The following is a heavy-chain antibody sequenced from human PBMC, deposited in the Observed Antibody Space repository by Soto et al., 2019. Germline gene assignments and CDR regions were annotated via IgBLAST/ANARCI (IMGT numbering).Heavy chain of an antibody. V-gene: IGHV3-74*01. CDR1: GFTFSSYW. J-gene: IGHJ6*04. Sequence: PGGSLRLSCAASGFTFSSYWMHWVRQVPGKGLVWVSRINSDGSSTSYADSVKGRFTISRDNAKNTLYLQMNSLRAEDTAVYYCASEALASFATDVWGKGTTVTVSS. CDR3: ASEALASFATDV. CDR2: INSDGSST.